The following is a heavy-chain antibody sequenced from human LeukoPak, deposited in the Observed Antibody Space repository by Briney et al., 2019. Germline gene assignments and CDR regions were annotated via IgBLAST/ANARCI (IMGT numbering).Heavy chain of an antibody. CDR2: IKQDGSEK. CDR1: GFTFSTYW. D-gene: IGHD5-18*01. Sequence: GGSLRLSCGASGFTFSTYWMSWVRQAPGKGLEWVANIKQDGSEKYYVDSVKGRFTISRDNAKNSLYLQMNSLRAEDTAVYYCARDRWGYSYGGDWGQGTLVTVSS. J-gene: IGHJ4*02. V-gene: IGHV3-7*01. CDR3: ARDRWGYSYGGD.